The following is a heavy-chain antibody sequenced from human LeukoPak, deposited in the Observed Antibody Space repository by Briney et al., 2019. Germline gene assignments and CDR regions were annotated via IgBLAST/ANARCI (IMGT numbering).Heavy chain of an antibody. D-gene: IGHD1-26*01. CDR3: ARTQTGEKVDY. Sequence: SETLSLACTVSGGSISSYYWSWIRQPPGKGLEWIGYIYYSGSTNYNPSLKSRVTISVDTSKNQFSLKLSSVTAADTAVYYCARTQTGEKVDYWGQGTLVTVSS. CDR1: GGSISSYY. V-gene: IGHV4-59*08. J-gene: IGHJ4*02. CDR2: IYYSGST.